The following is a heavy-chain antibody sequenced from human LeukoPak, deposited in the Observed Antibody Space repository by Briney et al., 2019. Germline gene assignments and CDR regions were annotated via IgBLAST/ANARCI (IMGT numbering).Heavy chain of an antibody. Sequence: PGGSLRLSCAASGFTFSSYWMSWVRQAPGKGLEWVANIKQDGSEKYYVDSVKGRFTISRDNAKNSLYLQMNSLRAEDTAVYYCAREPADHYYYYYYMDVWGKGTTVTISS. V-gene: IGHV3-7*01. CDR2: IKQDGSEK. J-gene: IGHJ6*03. CDR1: GFTFSSYW. CDR3: AREPADHYYYYYYMDV. D-gene: IGHD2-15*01.